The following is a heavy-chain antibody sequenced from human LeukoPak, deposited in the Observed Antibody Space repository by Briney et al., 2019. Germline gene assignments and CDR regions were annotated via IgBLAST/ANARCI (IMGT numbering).Heavy chain of an antibody. J-gene: IGHJ4*02. CDR3: AKDRGTGSYYLSSYFDY. CDR2: ISGSGGST. Sequence: GGSLRLSRAASGFTFSSYAMSWVRQAPGKGLEWVSAISGSGGSTYYADSVKGRFTISRDNSKNTLYLQMNSLRAEDTAVYYCAKDRGTGSYYLSSYFDYWGQGTLVTVSS. D-gene: IGHD1-26*01. V-gene: IGHV3-23*01. CDR1: GFTFSSYA.